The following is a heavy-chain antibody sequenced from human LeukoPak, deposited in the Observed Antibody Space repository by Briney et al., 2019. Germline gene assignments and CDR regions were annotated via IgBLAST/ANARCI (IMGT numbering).Heavy chain of an antibody. CDR1: GFTFSSYG. V-gene: IGHV3-30*18. Sequence: GGSLRLSCAASGFTFSSYGMHWVRQAPGKGLEWVAVISYDGSNKYYADSVKGRFTISGDNSKNTLYLQMNSLRAEDTAVYYCAKGVQYRELGDWFDPWGQGTLVTVSS. CDR3: AKGVQYRELGDWFDP. D-gene: IGHD1-26*01. CDR2: ISYDGSNK. J-gene: IGHJ5*02.